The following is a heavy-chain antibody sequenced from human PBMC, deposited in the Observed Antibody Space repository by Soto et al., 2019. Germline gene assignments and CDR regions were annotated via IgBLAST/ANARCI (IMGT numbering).Heavy chain of an antibody. CDR3: ARDRAQYSSSSLSYYYHGMDV. V-gene: IGHV1-69*06. J-gene: IGHJ6*02. Sequence: SVKVSCKASGGTFSSYAISWVRQAPGRGLEWMGGIIPLFGTANYAQKFQGRVTITADKSTSTAYMELSSLRSEDTAVYYCARDRAQYSSSSLSYYYHGMDVWGQGTTVTVSS. D-gene: IGHD6-6*01. CDR2: IIPLFGTA. CDR1: GGTFSSYA.